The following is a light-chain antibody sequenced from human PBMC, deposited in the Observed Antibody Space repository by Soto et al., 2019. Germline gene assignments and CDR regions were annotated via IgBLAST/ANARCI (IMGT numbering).Light chain of an antibody. CDR3: SSYTSSSTLGV. J-gene: IGLJ1*01. CDR2: DVS. Sequence: SALTQPASVSGSPGQSITISCTGTSSDVGGYNYVSWYQQHPGKAPKLMIYDVSNRPSGVSNRFSGSKSSNTASLTISGLQAEDEADYYCSSYTSSSTLGVFGTGTKVTVL. CDR1: SSDVGGYNY. V-gene: IGLV2-14*01.